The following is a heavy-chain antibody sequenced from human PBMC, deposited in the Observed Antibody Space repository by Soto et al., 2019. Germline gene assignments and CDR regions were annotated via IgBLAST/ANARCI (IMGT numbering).Heavy chain of an antibody. D-gene: IGHD3-3*01. CDR1: GYTFTTKF. V-gene: IGHV1-46*01. CDR2: INPSAGSA. Sequence: ALVKLSCKASGYTFTTKFIHWVRQAPGQGLEWMGFINPSAGSAIYAQNFQDRVTMTRDTSTSTVYMDLSSLRSDDTAVYYCARLAIFKGFDYWGQGTLVTVSS. J-gene: IGHJ4*02. CDR3: ARLAIFKGFDY.